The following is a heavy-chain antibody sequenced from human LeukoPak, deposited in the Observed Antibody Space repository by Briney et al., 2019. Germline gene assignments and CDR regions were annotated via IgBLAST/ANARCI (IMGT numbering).Heavy chain of an antibody. CDR1: GGSISSYY. CDR2: IYTSGST. V-gene: IGHV4-4*07. CDR3: ARDRYGSGSYYKSWFDP. J-gene: IGHJ5*02. Sequence: SETLSLTCTVSGGSISSYYWSWIRQPAGKGLEWIGRIYTSGSTNYNPSLKSRVTMSVDTSKNQFSLRLGSVTAADTAVYYCARDRYGSGSYYKSWFDPWGQGTLVTVSS. D-gene: IGHD3-10*01.